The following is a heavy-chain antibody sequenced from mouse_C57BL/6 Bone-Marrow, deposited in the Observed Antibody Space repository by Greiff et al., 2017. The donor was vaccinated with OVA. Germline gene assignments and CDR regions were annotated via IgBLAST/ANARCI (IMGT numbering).Heavy chain of an antibody. V-gene: IGHV1-81*01. D-gene: IGHD3-3*01. CDR1: GYTFTSSG. CDR3: ARRRDWYYFDY. Sequence: QVQLQQSGAELARPGASVKLSCKASGYTFTSSGISWVKQRTGQGLEWIGEIYPRSGNTYYNEKFKGKATLTADKSSSTAYMELRSLTSEDSAVYFCARRRDWYYFDYWGQGTTLTVSS. J-gene: IGHJ2*01. CDR2: IYPRSGNT.